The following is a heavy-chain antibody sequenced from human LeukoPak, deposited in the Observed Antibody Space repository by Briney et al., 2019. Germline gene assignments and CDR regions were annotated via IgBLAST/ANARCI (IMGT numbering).Heavy chain of an antibody. D-gene: IGHD6-19*01. CDR1: GGSISSYY. J-gene: IGHJ4*02. Sequence: SETLSLTCTVSGGSISSYYWSWIRQPPGKGLEWIGYLYYTGSTNYNPSLKSRATISVDTSKNQFSLKLNSMTAADTAVYYCARRGSSGWYFDYWGQGTLVTVSS. CDR3: ARRGSSGWYFDY. CDR2: LYYTGST. V-gene: IGHV4-59*08.